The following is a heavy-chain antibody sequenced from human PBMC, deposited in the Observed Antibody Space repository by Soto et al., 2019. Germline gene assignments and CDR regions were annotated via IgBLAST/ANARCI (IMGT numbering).Heavy chain of an antibody. Sequence: SETLSLTCAVYGGSFSCYYWSWIRQPPGKGLEWIGEINHSGSTNYNPSLKSRVTISVDTSKNQFSLKLSSVTAADTAVYYCARGEQLVWSGYYGMDVWGQGTTVTVSS. V-gene: IGHV4-34*01. CDR1: GGSFSCYY. CDR3: ARGEQLVWSGYYGMDV. CDR2: INHSGST. D-gene: IGHD6-13*01. J-gene: IGHJ6*02.